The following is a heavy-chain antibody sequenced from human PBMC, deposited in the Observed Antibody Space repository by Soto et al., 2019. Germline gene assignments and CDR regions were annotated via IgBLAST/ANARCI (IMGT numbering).Heavy chain of an antibody. CDR1: EFTFSSYW. CDR3: ARGVYNGSPHLFY. CDR2: IDGEGGEK. Sequence: GGSLRLSCEPSEFTFSSYWMTWVRRTPGKGLEWVANIDGEGGEKNYADSVKGRFTISRDNAKKSLYLQMNSLRAEDTAVYYCARGVYNGSPHLFYWGQGTLVTVSS. J-gene: IGHJ4*02. D-gene: IGHD1-26*01. V-gene: IGHV3-7*05.